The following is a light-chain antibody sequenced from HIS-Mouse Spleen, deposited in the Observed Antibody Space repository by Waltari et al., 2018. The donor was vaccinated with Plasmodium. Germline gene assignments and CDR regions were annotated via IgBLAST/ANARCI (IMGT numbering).Light chain of an antibody. CDR1: QGISSY. Sequence: AIRMTQSPSSLSASTGDRVPITCRASQGISSYLAWYQQKPGKAPKLLIYAASTLQSGVPSRFSGSGSGTDFTLTISCLQSEDFATYYCQQYYSYLWTFGQGTKVEIK. CDR3: QQYYSYLWT. CDR2: AAS. V-gene: IGKV1-8*01. J-gene: IGKJ1*01.